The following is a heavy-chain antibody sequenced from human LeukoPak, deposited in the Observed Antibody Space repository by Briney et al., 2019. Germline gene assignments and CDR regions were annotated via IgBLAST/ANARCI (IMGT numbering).Heavy chain of an antibody. V-gene: IGHV3-48*03. CDR2: ISSSGSTI. J-gene: IGHJ6*04. Sequence: GGSLRLSCAASGFTFSSYEMNWVGQAPGKGMEGGSYISSSGSTIYYADSVKGRFTISRDNAKNSLYLQMNSLRAEDTAVYYCAELGITMIGGVWGKGTTVTISS. CDR1: GFTFSSYE. D-gene: IGHD3-10*02. CDR3: AELGITMIGGV.